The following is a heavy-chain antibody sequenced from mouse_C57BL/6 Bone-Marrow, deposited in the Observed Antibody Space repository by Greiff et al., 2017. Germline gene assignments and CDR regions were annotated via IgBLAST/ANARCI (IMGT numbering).Heavy chain of an antibody. Sequence: VQLQQSGPGLVQPSQSLSITCTVSGFSLTSYGVHWVRQSPGKGLEWLGVIWSGGSTDYNAAFISRLSISKDNSKSQVFFKMNSLQADDTAIYYCARVPLYYGSSYWYFDVWGTGTTVTVSS. CDR1: GFSLTSYG. D-gene: IGHD1-1*01. CDR2: IWSGGST. J-gene: IGHJ1*03. V-gene: IGHV2-2*01. CDR3: ARVPLYYGSSYWYFDV.